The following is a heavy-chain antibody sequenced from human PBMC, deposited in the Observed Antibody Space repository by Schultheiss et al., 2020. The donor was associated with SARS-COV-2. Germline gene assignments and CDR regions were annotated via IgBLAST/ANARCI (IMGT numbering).Heavy chain of an antibody. CDR3: ATQYCSGGSCSTSPLDY. D-gene: IGHD2-15*01. CDR2: ISGSGSRT. Sequence: GGSLRLSCAASGFTFSTYAMSWVRQAPGKGLEWVSGISGSGSRTYYADSVKGRFTISRDNSKNTLYLQMNSLRAEDTAVYYCATQYCSGGSCSTSPLDYWGQGTLVTVSS. V-gene: IGHV3-23*01. CDR1: GFTFSTYA. J-gene: IGHJ4*02.